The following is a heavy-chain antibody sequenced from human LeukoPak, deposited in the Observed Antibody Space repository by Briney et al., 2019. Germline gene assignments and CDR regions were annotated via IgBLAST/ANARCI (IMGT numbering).Heavy chain of an antibody. CDR2: IRGSGDIT. V-gene: IGHV3-23*01. J-gene: IGHJ4*02. Sequence: GGSLRLSCAASGFTFSGYGMSWVRQAPGKVLEWVSTIRGSGDITYYADSVKGRFTISRDNSKNTLYLQMNSLRAEDTAVYYCTRGRWLPDYWGQGTLVTVSS. CDR3: TRGRWLPDY. D-gene: IGHD5-24*01. CDR1: GFTFSGYG.